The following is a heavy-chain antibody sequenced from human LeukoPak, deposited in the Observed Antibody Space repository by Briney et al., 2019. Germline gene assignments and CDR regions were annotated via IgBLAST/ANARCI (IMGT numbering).Heavy chain of an antibody. V-gene: IGHV3-21*01. CDR2: ISSSSSYI. J-gene: IGHJ6*02. Sequence: TGGSLRLSCAASGFTFSSYSMNWVRQAPGKGLEWVSPISSSSSYIYYADSVKGRFTISRDNAKNSLYLQMNSLRAEDTAVYYCARYGSSWSHGVSYYGMDVWGQGTTVTVSS. D-gene: IGHD6-13*01. CDR1: GFTFSSYS. CDR3: ARYGSSWSHGVSYYGMDV.